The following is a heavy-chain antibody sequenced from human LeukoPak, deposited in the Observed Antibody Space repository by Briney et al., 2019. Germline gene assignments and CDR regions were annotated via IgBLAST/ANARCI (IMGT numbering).Heavy chain of an antibody. Sequence: GGSLRLSCAASGFTFSSYAMHWVRQAPGSGLEYVSAINSNGDRTYYANSVKGRFTISRDNSKNTLYLQMGSLRAEDMALYYCARGTSPAMGTLGYWGQGTLVTVSS. J-gene: IGHJ4*02. CDR1: GFTFSSYA. D-gene: IGHD5-18*01. CDR3: ARGTSPAMGTLGY. V-gene: IGHV3-64*01. CDR2: INSNGDRT.